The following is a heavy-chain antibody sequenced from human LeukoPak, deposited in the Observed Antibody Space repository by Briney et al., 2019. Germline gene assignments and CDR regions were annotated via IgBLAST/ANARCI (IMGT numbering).Heavy chain of an antibody. V-gene: IGHV3-74*01. CDR2: IVSDGSGA. Sequence: PGGSLRLSCAASGFNFSSHWMHWVRQDPGKGPVRISRIVSDGSGATYVDSVKGRFTTSRDNAKNTLYLQMNNLRAEDTAVYNCVRDSPHSGVNMDLDYGGQGTLVSVSS. CDR3: VRDSPHSGVNMDLDY. CDR1: GFNFSSHW. J-gene: IGHJ4*02. D-gene: IGHD2-2*03.